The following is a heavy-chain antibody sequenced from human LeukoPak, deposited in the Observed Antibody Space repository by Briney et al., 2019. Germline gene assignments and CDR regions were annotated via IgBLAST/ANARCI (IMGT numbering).Heavy chain of an antibody. CDR3: AREIVGATVRAFDI. J-gene: IGHJ3*02. V-gene: IGHV3-7*01. Sequence: GSLRLSCAASGFTFSSYWMSWVRQAPGKGLEWVANIKQDGSEKYYVDSVKGRFTISRDNAKNSLYLQMNGLRAEDTAVYYCAREIVGATVRAFDIWGQGTMVTVSS. CDR1: GFTFSSYW. D-gene: IGHD1-26*01. CDR2: IKQDGSEK.